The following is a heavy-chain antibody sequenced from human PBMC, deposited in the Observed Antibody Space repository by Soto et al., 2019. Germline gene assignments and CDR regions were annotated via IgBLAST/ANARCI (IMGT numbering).Heavy chain of an antibody. J-gene: IGHJ4*02. CDR2: INHSGST. D-gene: IGHD5-12*01. CDR3: ARSDGYNPFDY. V-gene: IGHV4-34*01. Sequence: SETLSLTCAVYGGSFSGYYWTWIRQPPGTGLEWIGEINHSGSTNYNPSLKSRVTISVDTSKNQFSLKLSSVTAADTAVYYCARSDGYNPFDYWGQETLVTVSS. CDR1: GGSFSGYY.